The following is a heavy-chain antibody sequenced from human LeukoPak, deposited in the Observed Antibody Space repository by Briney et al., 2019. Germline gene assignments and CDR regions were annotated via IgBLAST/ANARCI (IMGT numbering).Heavy chain of an antibody. D-gene: IGHD2-8*01. J-gene: IGHJ4*02. CDR1: GFTFSSYS. Sequence: GGSLRLSCAASGFTFSSYSMNWVRQAPGKGLEWVSALRHSSDSTFYPDSVKGRFTVSRDNSKNTLYLQMNSLRVEDTAIYYCARSSCANGCFRYYLDYWGKGTMVTVSS. CDR3: ARSSCANGCFRYYLDY. CDR2: LRHSSDST. V-gene: IGHV3-23*01.